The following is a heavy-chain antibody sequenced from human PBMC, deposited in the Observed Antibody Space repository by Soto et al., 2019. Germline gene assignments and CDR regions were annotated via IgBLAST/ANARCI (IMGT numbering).Heavy chain of an antibody. D-gene: IGHD2-21*01. Sequence: PGGSLRLSCEASGFIFTTNSMNWVRQVPGKGLQWLSSISSSGTFKSYGDSVKGRFTISRDNAKNSLFLQMNNLSGEDTGLYYCARDAPNVGTSSWDAYSWGPGTRVTVSS. CDR1: GFIFTTNS. V-gene: IGHV3-21*01. J-gene: IGHJ4*01. CDR2: ISSSGTFK. CDR3: ARDAPNVGTSSWDAYS.